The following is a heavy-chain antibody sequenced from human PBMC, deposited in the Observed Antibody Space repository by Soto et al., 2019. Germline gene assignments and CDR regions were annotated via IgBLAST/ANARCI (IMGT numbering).Heavy chain of an antibody. CDR1: GFTFSNAW. D-gene: IGHD3-22*01. J-gene: IGHJ4*02. CDR3: TTGEDDSSGSDF. Sequence: GGSLRLSCAASGFTFSNAWMSWVRQAPGKGLEWVGRIKSKTDGGTTDYAAPVKGRFTISRDDSKNTLYLQMNSLKTEDAAVDYCTTGEDDSSGSDFWGQGTLVTVSS. CDR2: IKSKTDGGTT. V-gene: IGHV3-15*01.